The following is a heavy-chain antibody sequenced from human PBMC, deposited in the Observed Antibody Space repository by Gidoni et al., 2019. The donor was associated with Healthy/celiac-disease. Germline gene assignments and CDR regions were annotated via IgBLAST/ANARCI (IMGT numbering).Heavy chain of an antibody. Sequence: GGSISSYYWSWIRQPPGKGLEWIGYIYYSGSTNYNPSLKSRVTISVDTSKNQFSLKLSSVTAADTAVYYCARGGAMLFVDYWGQGTLVTVSS. CDR1: GGSISSYY. V-gene: IGHV4-59*01. J-gene: IGHJ4*02. D-gene: IGHD3-16*01. CDR2: IYYSGST. CDR3: ARGGAMLFVDY.